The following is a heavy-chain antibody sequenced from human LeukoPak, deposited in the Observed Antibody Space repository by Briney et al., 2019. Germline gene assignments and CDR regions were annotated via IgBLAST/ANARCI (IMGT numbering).Heavy chain of an antibody. V-gene: IGHV3-21*05. D-gene: IGHD3-22*01. Sequence: GGSLRLSCAASGFTFSSYSMNWVRQAPGKGLEWVSYISSSSSYIYYADSVKGRFTISRDNAKDSLYLQMNSLRAEDTAVYYCALLSYDSSGYYQAYYYYGMDVWGQGTTVTVSS. CDR1: GFTFSSYS. J-gene: IGHJ6*02. CDR3: ALLSYDSSGYYQAYYYYGMDV. CDR2: ISSSSSYI.